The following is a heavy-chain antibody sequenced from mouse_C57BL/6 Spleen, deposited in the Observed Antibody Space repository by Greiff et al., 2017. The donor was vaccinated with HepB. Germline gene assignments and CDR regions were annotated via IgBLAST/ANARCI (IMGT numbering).Heavy chain of an antibody. D-gene: IGHD1-1*01. Sequence: QVQLQQPGAELVKPGALVKLSCKASGYTFTSYWMHWVKQRPGQGLEWIGMIHPNSGSTNYNEKFKSKATLTVDKSSSTAYMQLSSLTSEDSAVYYCARGDYYGRIDYWGQGTTLTVSS. CDR1: GYTFTSYW. CDR2: IHPNSGST. J-gene: IGHJ2*01. V-gene: IGHV1-64*01. CDR3: ARGDYYGRIDY.